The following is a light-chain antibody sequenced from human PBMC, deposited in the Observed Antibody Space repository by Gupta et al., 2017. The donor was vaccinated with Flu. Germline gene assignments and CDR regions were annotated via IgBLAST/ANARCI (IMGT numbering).Light chain of an antibody. CDR2: END. J-gene: IGLJ3*02. V-gene: IGLV1-51*02. CDR3: GTWDDSLYTVL. CDR1: SSNIGKKY. Sequence: VTISCSGGSSNIGKKYGSWYQQVPGTAPKLLIYENDKRPSGILDRFSGSKTGTSATLGITGLQTGDEADYYCGTWDDSLYTVLFGGGTELTVL.